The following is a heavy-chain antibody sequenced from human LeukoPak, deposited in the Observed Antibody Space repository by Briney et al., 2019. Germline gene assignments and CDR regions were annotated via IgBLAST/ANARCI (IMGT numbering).Heavy chain of an antibody. D-gene: IGHD2-2*01. CDR3: ARHPVPAASFDY. CDR2: IYYSGST. V-gene: IGHV4-31*03. J-gene: IGHJ4*02. CDR1: GGSISSGGYY. Sequence: SQTLSLTCTVSGGSISSGGYYWSWIRQHPGKGLEWIGYIYYSGSTYYNPSLKSRVTISVDTSKNQFSLKLSSVTAADTAVYYCARHPVPAASFDYWGQGTLVTVSS.